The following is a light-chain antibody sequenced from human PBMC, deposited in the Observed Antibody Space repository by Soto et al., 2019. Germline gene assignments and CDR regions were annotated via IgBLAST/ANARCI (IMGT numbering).Light chain of an antibody. J-gene: IGLJ2*01. V-gene: IGLV1-44*01. CDR3: EAWDDSLYGAV. CDR2: NND. CDR1: SSNIGANP. Sequence: QPVLTQPPSASGTPGQRVTISCSGSSSNIGANPINWYQQLPGTAPKLLIYNNDQRPSGVPDRFSASKSGTSASLAISGLQSEDEADDYCEAWDDSLYGAVLGGGTKL.